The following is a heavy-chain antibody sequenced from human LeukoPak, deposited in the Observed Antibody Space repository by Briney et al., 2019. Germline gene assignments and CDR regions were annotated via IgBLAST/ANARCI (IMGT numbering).Heavy chain of an antibody. V-gene: IGHV3-23*01. J-gene: IGHJ4*02. D-gene: IGHD6-13*01. Sequence: GGSLRLSCAASGFTFSIYAMGWVRQAPGKGLVWVSAISSSGGSTYYADSVKGRFTVSRDNSKNMLYLQMNSLRAEDTAIYYCAKPPAEYRSNWYTYFFDYWGQGSLVTVSS. CDR3: AKPPAEYRSNWYTYFFDY. CDR2: ISSSGGST. CDR1: GFTFSIYA.